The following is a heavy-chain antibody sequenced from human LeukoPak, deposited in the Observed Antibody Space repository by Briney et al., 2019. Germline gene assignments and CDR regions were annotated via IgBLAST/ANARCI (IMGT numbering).Heavy chain of an antibody. CDR3: AKVPILGYCSGGSCRNFDY. D-gene: IGHD2-15*01. V-gene: IGHV3-23*01. J-gene: IGHJ4*02. Sequence: GGTLRLSCAASGFTFSSYGMSWVRQAPGKGLEWVTAMSGSGGSTYYADSVKGRFTISRDNSKNTLYLQMNSLRAEDTAVYYCAKVPILGYCSGGSCRNFDYWGQGTLVTVSS. CDR1: GFTFSSYG. CDR2: MSGSGGST.